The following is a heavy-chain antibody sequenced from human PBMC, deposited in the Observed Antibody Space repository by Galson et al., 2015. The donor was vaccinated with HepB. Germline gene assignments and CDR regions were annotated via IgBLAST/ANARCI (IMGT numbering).Heavy chain of an antibody. V-gene: IGHV4-39*01. Sequence: SETLSLTCTVSGGSISSSSYYWGWIRQPPGKGLEWIGSIYYSGSTYYNPSLKSRVTISVDTSKNQFSLKLSSVTAADTAVYYCARRAYYDFWSGYHWYFDYWGQGTLVTVSS. D-gene: IGHD3-3*01. CDR1: GGSISSSSYY. CDR2: IYYSGST. CDR3: ARRAYYDFWSGYHWYFDY. J-gene: IGHJ4*02.